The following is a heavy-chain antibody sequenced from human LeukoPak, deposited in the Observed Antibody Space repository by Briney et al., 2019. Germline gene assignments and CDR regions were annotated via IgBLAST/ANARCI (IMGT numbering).Heavy chain of an antibody. CDR2: IYYSGST. CDR3: ARGSSGSYYIADNWFDP. CDR1: GGSISSGGYY. D-gene: IGHD3-10*01. J-gene: IGHJ5*02. Sequence: SETLSLTCTVSGGSISSGGYYWSWIRQHPGKGLEWIGYIYYSGSTYYNPSLKSRVTISVDTSENQFSLKLSSVTAADTAVYYCARGSSGSYYIADNWFDPWGQGTLVTVSS. V-gene: IGHV4-31*03.